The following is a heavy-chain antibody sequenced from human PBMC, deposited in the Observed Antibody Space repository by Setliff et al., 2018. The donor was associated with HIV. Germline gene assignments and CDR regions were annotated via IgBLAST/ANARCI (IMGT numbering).Heavy chain of an antibody. V-gene: IGHV3-74*01. D-gene: IGHD3-16*01. CDR1: GFTFSFYY. CDR2: IYKDGRST. Sequence: GGSLRLSCAPSGFTFSFYYMTWVRQALGKGLEWVSRIYKDGRSTSYLDSVKGRFTISRDNARDTLFLQMNSLRVEDTAVYYCVRDGDHYDFDYWGQGTLVTVSS. J-gene: IGHJ4*02. CDR3: VRDGDHYDFDY.